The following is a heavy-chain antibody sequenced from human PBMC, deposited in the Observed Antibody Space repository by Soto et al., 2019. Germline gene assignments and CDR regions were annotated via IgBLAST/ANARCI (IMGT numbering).Heavy chain of an antibody. J-gene: IGHJ3*02. CDR1: GFTFSSYA. V-gene: IGHV3-23*01. CDR2: ISGSGGST. CDR3: AKDRYDSSGYDAFDI. D-gene: IGHD3-22*01. Sequence: GGSLILSCAASGFTFSSYAMSWVRQAPGKGLEWVSAISGSGGSTYYADSVKGRFTISRDNSKNTLYLQMNSLRAEDTAVYYCAKDRYDSSGYDAFDIWGQGTMVTVSS.